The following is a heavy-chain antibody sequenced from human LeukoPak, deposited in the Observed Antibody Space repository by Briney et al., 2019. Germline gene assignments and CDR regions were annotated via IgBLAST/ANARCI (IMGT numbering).Heavy chain of an antibody. CDR3: ARDRGSYLDY. Sequence: PGGSLRLSCAASGFTVSSNYMSWVRQAPGKGLEWVSVIYSGGSTYYADSVKGRFAISRDNSKNTLYLQMNSLRAEDTAVHYCARDRGSYLDYWGQGTLVTVSS. V-gene: IGHV3-53*01. D-gene: IGHD3-16*01. CDR2: IYSGGST. J-gene: IGHJ4*02. CDR1: GFTVSSNY.